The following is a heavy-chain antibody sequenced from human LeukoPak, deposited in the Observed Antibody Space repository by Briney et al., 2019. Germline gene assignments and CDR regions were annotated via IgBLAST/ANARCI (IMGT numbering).Heavy chain of an antibody. Sequence: GGTLRLSCAASGYTFSSYGMSWVRQAPGKGLEWVSAISGSGGSTYYADSVKGRFTISRDNSKNTLYLQMNSLRAEDTAVYYCARVVPPTDYGSGSYFWDPYYFDYWGQGTLVTVSS. J-gene: IGHJ4*02. V-gene: IGHV3-23*01. CDR1: GYTFSSYG. CDR2: ISGSGGST. CDR3: ARVVPPTDYGSGSYFWDPYYFDY. D-gene: IGHD3-10*01.